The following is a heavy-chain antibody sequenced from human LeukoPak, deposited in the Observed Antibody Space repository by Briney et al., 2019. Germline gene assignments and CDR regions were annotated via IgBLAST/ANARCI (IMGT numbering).Heavy chain of an antibody. J-gene: IGHJ6*02. V-gene: IGHV4-34*01. CDR2: INHSGST. CDR1: GGSFSGYY. CDR3: ARGPVYYYYGMDV. Sequence: SQTLSLTCAVYGGSFSGYYWSWIRQPPGKGLEWIGEINHSGSTNYNPSLKSRVTISVDTSKNQFSLKLSAVTAADTAVYYCARGPVYYYYGMDVWGQGTTVTVSS.